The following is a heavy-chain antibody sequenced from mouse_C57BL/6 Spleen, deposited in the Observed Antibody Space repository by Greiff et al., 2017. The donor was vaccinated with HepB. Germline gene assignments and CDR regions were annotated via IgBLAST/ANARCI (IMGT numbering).Heavy chain of an antibody. D-gene: IGHD2-5*01. CDR3: ARGGGYYSNYDAMDY. CDR2: ISSGSSTI. CDR1: GFTFSDYG. Sequence: EVQGVESGGGLVKPGGSLKLSCAASGFTFSDYGMHWVRQAPEKGLEWVAYISSGSSTIYYADTVKGRFTISRDNAKNTLFLQMTSLRSEDTAMYSCARGGGYYSNYDAMDYWGQGTSVTVSA. V-gene: IGHV5-17*01. J-gene: IGHJ4*01.